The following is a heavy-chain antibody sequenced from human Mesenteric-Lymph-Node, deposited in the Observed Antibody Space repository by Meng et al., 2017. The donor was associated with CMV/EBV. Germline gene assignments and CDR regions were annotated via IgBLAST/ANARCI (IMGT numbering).Heavy chain of an antibody. CDR2: IYYSGNT. Sequence: GSLRLSCTVSGGSINNYYWSWIRQPPGKGLEWIGHIYYSGNTKYNPSLKSRVTMSVDTSKNQFSLKLSSVTAADTAVYYCARESDSYYYYGMDVWGQGTTVTVSS. V-gene: IGHV4-59*01. CDR3: ARESDSYYYYGMDV. CDR1: GGSINNYY. J-gene: IGHJ6*02. D-gene: IGHD2-21*02.